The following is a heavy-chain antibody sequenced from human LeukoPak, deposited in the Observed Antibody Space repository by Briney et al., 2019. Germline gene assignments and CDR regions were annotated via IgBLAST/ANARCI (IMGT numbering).Heavy chain of an antibody. D-gene: IGHD3-22*01. J-gene: IGHJ5*02. Sequence: GESLKISYKGSGYSFTSYWIGWVRQMPRKGLQRMGIIYPGDSDTRYSPSFQGQVTISADKSISTAYLQWSSLKASDTAMYYCARHVGPYYYDSSGYFYPQAWGQGTLVTVSS. CDR2: IYPGDSDT. V-gene: IGHV5-51*01. CDR3: ARHVGPYYYDSSGYFYPQA. CDR1: GYSFTSYW.